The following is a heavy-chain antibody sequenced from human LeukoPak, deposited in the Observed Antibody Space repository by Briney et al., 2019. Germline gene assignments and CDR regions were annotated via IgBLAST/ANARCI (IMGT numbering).Heavy chain of an antibody. CDR2: VYYCGTT. Sequence: SETVSLPCTVWGGPMSSYSWIWMRQPPGEPLVCIGYVYYCGTTNYNPSLRSRVTISVDTSKNQFSLKLSSVTAADTAVYYCARGGSSLKGYSNYASGWFDPWGQGTLVTVSP. J-gene: IGHJ5*02. CDR1: GGPMSSYS. D-gene: IGHD4-11*01. CDR3: ARGGSSLKGYSNYASGWFDP. V-gene: IGHV4-59*01.